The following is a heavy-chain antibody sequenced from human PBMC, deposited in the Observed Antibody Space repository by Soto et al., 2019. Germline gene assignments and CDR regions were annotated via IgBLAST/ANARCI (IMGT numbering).Heavy chain of an antibody. D-gene: IGHD5-18*01. CDR3: ATGGYSYGSLNWFAP. CDR1: GGSIGSGGYY. CDR2: IYYSGTT. Sequence: PSETLSLTCTVSGGSIGSGGYYWSWIRQLPGTGLEWIGSIYYSGTTYYKSSLTSRVTISMDTSKNHFSLKLSSVTAADTAVYYCATGGYSYGSLNWFAPWGQGTLVTVSS. V-gene: IGHV4-31*03. J-gene: IGHJ5*02.